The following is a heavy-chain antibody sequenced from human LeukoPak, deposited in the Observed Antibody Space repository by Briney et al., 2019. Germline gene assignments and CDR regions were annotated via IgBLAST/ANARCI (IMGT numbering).Heavy chain of an antibody. D-gene: IGHD3-3*01. Sequence: ASVKVSCKASGYTFTGYYMHWVRQAPGQGLEWMGWINPNSGGTNYAQKFQGRVTMTRDTSISTAYMELSRLRSDDTAVYYCARCPITIFGVVITKNWFDPWGQGTLVTVSS. V-gene: IGHV1-2*02. CDR3: ARCPITIFGVVITKNWFDP. CDR2: INPNSGGT. CDR1: GYTFTGYY. J-gene: IGHJ5*02.